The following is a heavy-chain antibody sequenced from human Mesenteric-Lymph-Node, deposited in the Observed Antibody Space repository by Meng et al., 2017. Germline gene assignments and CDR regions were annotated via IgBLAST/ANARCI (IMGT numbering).Heavy chain of an antibody. CDR2: INPNSGGT. D-gene: IGHD1-26*01. CDR1: GYTFTGYY. Sequence: ASVKVSCKASGYTFTGYYMHWVRQAPGQGLEWMGWINPNSGGTNYAQKFQGRVTMTRDTSISTAYMELSSLRSEDTAVYYCAREAVGAWDYYYYGMDVWGQGTTVTVSS. V-gene: IGHV1-2*02. CDR3: AREAVGAWDYYYYGMDV. J-gene: IGHJ6*02.